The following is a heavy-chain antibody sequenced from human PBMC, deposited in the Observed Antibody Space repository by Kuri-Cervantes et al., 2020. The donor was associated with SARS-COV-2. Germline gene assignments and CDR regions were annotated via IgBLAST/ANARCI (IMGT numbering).Heavy chain of an antibody. CDR1: GFTFSNAW. CDR2: MKSKTDGGTT. V-gene: IGHV3-15*01. CDR3: TTPASGIVVVPAAITYYYYMDV. D-gene: IGHD2-2*02. Sequence: GGSLRPSCAASGFTFSNAWMSWVRQAPGKGLEWVGRMKSKTDGGTTDYATPVKGRFTITRDDSKNTKYLQMNSLKTEDTAVYYCTTPASGIVVVPAAITYYYYMDVWGKGTTVTVSS. J-gene: IGHJ6*03.